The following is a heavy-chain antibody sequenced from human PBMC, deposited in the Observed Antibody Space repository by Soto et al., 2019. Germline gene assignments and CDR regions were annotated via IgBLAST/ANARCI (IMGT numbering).Heavy chain of an antibody. J-gene: IGHJ4*02. Sequence: GASVKVSCKASGYTFTSYAMHWVRQAPGQRLEWMGWINAGNGNTKYSQKFQGRVTITRDTSASTAYMELSSLRSEDTAVYYCANAPMRTYYFDYWGQGTLVTVSS. CDR1: GYTFTSYA. CDR2: INAGNGNT. V-gene: IGHV1-3*01. CDR3: ANAPMRTYYFDY.